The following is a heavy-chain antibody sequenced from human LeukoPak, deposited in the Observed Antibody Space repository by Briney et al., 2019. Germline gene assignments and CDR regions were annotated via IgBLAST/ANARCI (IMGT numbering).Heavy chain of an antibody. J-gene: IGHJ5*02. CDR3: ARKTRGWFDP. V-gene: IGHV4-59*01. D-gene: IGHD3-10*01. CDR1: GGSISTYY. Sequence: PSETLSLTCTVSGGSISTYYWSWIRQPPGKGLEWIGYIYYSGSTNYNPSLKSRVTISVDTSKNQFSLKLSSVTAADTAVYYCARKTRGWFDPWGQGTLVTVSS. CDR2: IYYSGST.